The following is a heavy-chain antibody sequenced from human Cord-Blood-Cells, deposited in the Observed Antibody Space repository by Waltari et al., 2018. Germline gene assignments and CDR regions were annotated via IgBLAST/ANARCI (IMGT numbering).Heavy chain of an antibody. CDR3: ARGFLELRPFDY. Sequence: QVQLQQWGAGLLKPSETLSLTCAVYGGSFSGYYWSWIRQHPGKGLEWSGEINHSGSTNYNPSLKCRVTISVDTSKTQFSLKLSSVTAADTAVYYCARGFLELRPFDYWGQGTLVTVSS. V-gene: IGHV4-34*01. CDR2: INHSGST. J-gene: IGHJ4*02. D-gene: IGHD1-7*01. CDR1: GGSFSGYY.